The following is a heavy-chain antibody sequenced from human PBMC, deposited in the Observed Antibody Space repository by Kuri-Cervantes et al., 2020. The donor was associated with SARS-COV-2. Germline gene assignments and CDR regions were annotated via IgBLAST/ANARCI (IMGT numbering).Heavy chain of an antibody. Sequence: GSLRLSCAASGFTFSSYNMNWVRQAPGKGLEWVSSISSSRNYIYYADSVRGRFTISRDNAKNSLYLQMNSLRAEDTAVYYCARDRINDFDIWGQGTMVTVSS. V-gene: IGHV3-21*01. CDR1: GFTFSSYN. D-gene: IGHD2-15*01. J-gene: IGHJ3*02. CDR3: ARDRINDFDI. CDR2: ISSSRNYI.